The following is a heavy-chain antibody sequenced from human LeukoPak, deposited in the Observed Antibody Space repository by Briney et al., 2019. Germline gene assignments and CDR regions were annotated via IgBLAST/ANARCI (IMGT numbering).Heavy chain of an antibody. V-gene: IGHV3-74*01. CDR3: ARGSDCSGGSCYSYWYFDL. D-gene: IGHD2-15*01. CDR1: AFTFSSYW. CDR2: INSDGSCT. J-gene: IGHJ2*01. Sequence: QAGGSLRLSCAASAFTFSSYWMHWVRQAPGKGLVWVSRINSDGSCTSYADSVKGRFTISRDNAKNTLYLQMNSLRAEDPTMYHCARGSDCSGGSCYSYWYFDLWGRGTLVTVSS.